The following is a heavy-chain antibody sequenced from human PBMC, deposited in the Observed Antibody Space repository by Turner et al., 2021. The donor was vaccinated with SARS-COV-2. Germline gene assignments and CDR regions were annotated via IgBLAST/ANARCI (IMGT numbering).Heavy chain of an antibody. J-gene: IGHJ5*02. CDR3: ARGTYYYDSVYSGTNWFDP. CDR2: ISSSSSYI. Sequence: VQLVESGGGLVKPGGSLRLSCAASGFTFSSYTMYWVRQATGKGLEWVSSISSSSSYIYYADSVKGRFTISRDNAKNSLYLQMNSLRAEDTAVYYCARGTYYYDSVYSGTNWFDPWGQGTLVTVSS. D-gene: IGHD3-22*01. CDR1: GFTFSSYT. V-gene: IGHV3-21*01.